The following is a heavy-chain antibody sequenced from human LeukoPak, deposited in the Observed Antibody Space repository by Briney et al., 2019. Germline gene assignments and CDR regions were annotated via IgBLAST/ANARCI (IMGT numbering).Heavy chain of an antibody. CDR2: IYYSGST. V-gene: IGHV4-59*01. D-gene: IGHD3-16*01. Sequence: SETLSLTCTVSGGSISSYYWSLIRQPPGKGLEWIGYIYYSGSTNYNPSLKSRVTISVDTSKNQFSLKLSSVTAADTAVYYCAREYNGGAPNWFDPWGQGTLVTVSS. CDR1: GGSISSYY. CDR3: AREYNGGAPNWFDP. J-gene: IGHJ5*02.